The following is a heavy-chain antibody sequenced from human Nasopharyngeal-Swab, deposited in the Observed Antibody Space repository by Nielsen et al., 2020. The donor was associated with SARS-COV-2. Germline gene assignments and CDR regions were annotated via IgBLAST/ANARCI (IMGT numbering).Heavy chain of an antibody. CDR3: ARVGDSSGYYYDDALDI. D-gene: IGHD3-22*01. V-gene: IGHV1-8*01. CDR1: GYTFTSYD. CDR2: MNPNSGNT. J-gene: IGHJ3*02. Sequence: ASVKVSCKASGYTFTSYDINWVRQATGQGLEWMGWMNPNSGNTGYAQKFQGRVTMTRNTSISTAYMELSSLRSEDTAVYYCARVGDSSGYYYDDALDIWGQGTVVTVSS.